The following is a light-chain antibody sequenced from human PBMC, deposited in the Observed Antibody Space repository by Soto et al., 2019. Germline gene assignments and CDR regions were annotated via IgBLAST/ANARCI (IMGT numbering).Light chain of an antibody. V-gene: IGKV1-5*01. J-gene: IGKJ1*01. CDR2: GAS. Sequence: DIQMTQSPSTLSASVGDRVIITCRASHSISKWLAWYQQKPGKAHKLLIYGASSLESGVPSRFSGSGSGTEFTLTISSLQPVYFSSYGCQQDNSYYMWTCAQGTKVASK. CDR3: QQDNSYYMWT. CDR1: HSISKW.